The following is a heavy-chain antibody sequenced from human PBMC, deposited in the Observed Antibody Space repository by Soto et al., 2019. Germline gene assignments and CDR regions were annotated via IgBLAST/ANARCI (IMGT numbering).Heavy chain of an antibody. CDR2: ISGSSRYT. Sequence: GGSLRLSCVAPGFNFSDHYMNWIRQAPGKGLEWVSYISGSSRYTNFADSVKGRFTISRDNAKNSLYLQMNSLRAEDTAVYYCARHTSGWHYYDYWGQGTPDTVSS. CDR1: GFNFSDHY. CDR3: ARHTSGWHYYDY. V-gene: IGHV3-11*06. J-gene: IGHJ4*02. D-gene: IGHD6-19*01.